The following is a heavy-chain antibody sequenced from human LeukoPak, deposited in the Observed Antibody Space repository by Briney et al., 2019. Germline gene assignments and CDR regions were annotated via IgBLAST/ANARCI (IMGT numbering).Heavy chain of an antibody. D-gene: IGHD7-27*01. Sequence: GGSLGLSCAASGFTFSSWVRQAPGKGLEWVSTISVSGGNTYYADSVKGRFTISRDNSKNTLYLQMNSLRAEDTAVYYCAKVYIPGAYYGMDVWGQGTTVTVSS. CDR1: GFTFSS. CDR2: ISVSGGNT. V-gene: IGHV3-23*01. J-gene: IGHJ6*02. CDR3: AKVYIPGAYYGMDV.